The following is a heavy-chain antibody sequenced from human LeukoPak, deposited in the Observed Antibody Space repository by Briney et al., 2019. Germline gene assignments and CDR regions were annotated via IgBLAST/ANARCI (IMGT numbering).Heavy chain of an antibody. D-gene: IGHD1-7*01. CDR3: VKRATGSTKSVDY. Sequence: SGGSLRLTCEASGFTFSSYWMTWVRQAPGKGLEWVANIKQDGSEQYYVDSVKGRFTISRDNAKNSLYLQMNSLRAEDTAVYYCVKRATGSTKSVDYWGQGTLVTVSS. V-gene: IGHV3-7*01. CDR2: IKQDGSEQ. J-gene: IGHJ4*02. CDR1: GFTFSSYW.